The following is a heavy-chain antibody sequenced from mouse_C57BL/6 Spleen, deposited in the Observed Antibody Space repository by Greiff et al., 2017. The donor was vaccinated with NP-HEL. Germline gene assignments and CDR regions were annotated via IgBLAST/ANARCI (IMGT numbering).Heavy chain of an antibody. J-gene: IGHJ4*01. V-gene: IGHV3-1*01. CDR2: ISYSGST. Sequence: VQLKESGPGMVKPSQSLSLTCTVTGYSITSGYDWHWIRHFPGNKLEWMGYISYSGSTNYNPSLKSRISITHDTSKNHFFLKLNSVTTEDTATYYCARDGDYDGSYYYAMDYWGQGTSVTVSS. CDR1: GYSITSGYD. D-gene: IGHD1-2*01. CDR3: ARDGDYDGSYYYAMDY.